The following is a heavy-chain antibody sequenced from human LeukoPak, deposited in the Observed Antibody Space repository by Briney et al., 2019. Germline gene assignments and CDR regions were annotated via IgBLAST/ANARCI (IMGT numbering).Heavy chain of an antibody. V-gene: IGHV4-34*01. CDR1: GGSLSGYY. CDR3: ARSYGYYDFWSGYYGGFDY. CDR2: INHSGST. Sequence: PSETLSLTCAVYGGSLSGYYWSWIRQPPGKGLEWIGEINHSGSTNYNPSLKSRVTISVDTSKNQFSLKLSSVTAADTAVYYCARSYGYYDFWSGYYGGFDYWGQGTLVTVSS. D-gene: IGHD3-3*01. J-gene: IGHJ4*02.